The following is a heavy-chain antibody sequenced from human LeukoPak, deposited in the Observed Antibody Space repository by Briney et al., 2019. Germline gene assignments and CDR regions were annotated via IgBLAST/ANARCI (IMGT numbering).Heavy chain of an antibody. V-gene: IGHV1-2*02. CDR1: GYTFTGYY. D-gene: IGHD3-22*01. CDR2: INPNSGGT. Sequence: GASVKVSCKASGYTFTGYYMHWVRQAPGQGLEWMGWINPNSGGTNYAQKFQGRVTMSRDTSISTAYMELSRLRSDDTAVYYCARAEDSEYYYDRPFDYWGQGTLVTVSS. J-gene: IGHJ4*02. CDR3: ARAEDSEYYYDRPFDY.